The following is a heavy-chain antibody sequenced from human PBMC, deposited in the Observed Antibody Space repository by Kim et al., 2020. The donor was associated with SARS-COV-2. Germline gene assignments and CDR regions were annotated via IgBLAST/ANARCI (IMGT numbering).Heavy chain of an antibody. D-gene: IGHD6-13*01. J-gene: IGHJ4*02. V-gene: IGHV3-23*01. Sequence: YYADSVKGRFTISRDNSKNTLYLQMNSLRAEDTAVYYCAATGYSSSPFDYWGQGTLVTVSS. CDR3: AATGYSSSPFDY.